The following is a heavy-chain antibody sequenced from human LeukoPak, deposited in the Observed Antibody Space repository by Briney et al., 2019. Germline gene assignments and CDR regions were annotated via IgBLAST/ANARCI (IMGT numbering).Heavy chain of an antibody. V-gene: IGHV4-34*01. CDR2: INHSGST. Sequence: PSETLSLTCAVYGGSFSGYYWSWIRQPPGKGLEWIGEINHSGSTNYNPSLKSRVTISVDTSKNQFSLKLSSVTAADTAVYYCARGNGQQLVYYYYMDVWGKGPRSPSP. D-gene: IGHD6-13*01. CDR3: ARGNGQQLVYYYYMDV. CDR1: GGSFSGYY. J-gene: IGHJ6*03.